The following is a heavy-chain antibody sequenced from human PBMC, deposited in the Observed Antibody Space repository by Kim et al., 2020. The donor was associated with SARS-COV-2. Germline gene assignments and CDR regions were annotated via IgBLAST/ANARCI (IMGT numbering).Heavy chain of an antibody. Sequence: GGSLRLSCVASGFTFSRHWMQWVRQARGKGLAWVSHINKDGSEIRYADSVKGRFTASRDNAKNTLYLQMNSLRVEDTAVYYCARDYSAERKFDPWGQGTLVTVSS. CDR2: INKDGSEI. V-gene: IGHV3-74*01. D-gene: IGHD5-18*01. CDR3: ARDYSAERKFDP. J-gene: IGHJ5*02. CDR1: GFTFSRHW.